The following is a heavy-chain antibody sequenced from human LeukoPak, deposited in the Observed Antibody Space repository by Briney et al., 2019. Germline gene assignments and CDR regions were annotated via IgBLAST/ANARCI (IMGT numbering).Heavy chain of an antibody. J-gene: IGHJ4*02. CDR3: ARDGPTVYYYDSSAYYPYFDS. V-gene: IGHV4-38-2*02. CDR1: RYSISSAHS. D-gene: IGHD3-22*01. CDR2: TFHSGTT. Sequence: SETLSLICTVSRYSISSAHSWGWIRQPPGRGLEWIGSTFHSGTTYYNPSLKSRVSLSLDTSNNQFSLRLSSVTAADTALYYCARDGPTVYYYDSSAYYPYFDSWGQGTLVTVSS.